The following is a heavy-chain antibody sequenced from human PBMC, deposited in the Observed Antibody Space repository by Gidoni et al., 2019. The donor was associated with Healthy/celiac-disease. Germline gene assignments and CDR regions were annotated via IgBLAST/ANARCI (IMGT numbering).Heavy chain of an antibody. Sequence: EVQLLESGGGLVQPGGSLSISCAASGFTFSSYSMSWVRQAQGKGLGWFSAISGSGGSTYYADSVKGRFTISRDNSKNTLYLQMNSLRAEDTAVYYCAKDPTGVTDWGQGTLVTVSS. CDR2: ISGSGGST. CDR3: AKDPTGVTD. D-gene: IGHD5-18*01. V-gene: IGHV3-23*01. J-gene: IGHJ4*02. CDR1: GFTFSSYS.